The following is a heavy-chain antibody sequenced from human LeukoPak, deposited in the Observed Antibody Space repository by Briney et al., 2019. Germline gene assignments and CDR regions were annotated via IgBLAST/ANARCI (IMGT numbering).Heavy chain of an antibody. Sequence: ASVKVSCKAPGYTFTSYYMHWVRQAPGQGLEWMGIINPSGGSTSYAQKFQGRVTMTRDTSTSTVYMELSSLRSEDTAVYYCARSGATTTAGDAFDIWGQGTMVTVSS. CDR3: ARSGATTTAGDAFDI. CDR1: GYTFTSYY. D-gene: IGHD1-26*01. J-gene: IGHJ3*02. V-gene: IGHV1-46*01. CDR2: INPSGGST.